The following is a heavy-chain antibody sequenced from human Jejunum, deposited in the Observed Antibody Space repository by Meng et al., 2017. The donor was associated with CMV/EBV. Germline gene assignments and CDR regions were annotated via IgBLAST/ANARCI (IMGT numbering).Heavy chain of an antibody. Sequence: EVQLVESGGGFVQPGESLRLSCAASGFTFSTYWMHWVRQTPGKGLEWVSRMNGDGSSISYRDSVKGRFTISRDNAKNTLFLQMISLRDEDTAVYYCARSPGGYFDSWGQGTLVTVSS. CDR3: ARSPGGYFDS. CDR1: GFTFSTYW. V-gene: IGHV3-74*01. CDR2: MNGDGSSI. J-gene: IGHJ4*02.